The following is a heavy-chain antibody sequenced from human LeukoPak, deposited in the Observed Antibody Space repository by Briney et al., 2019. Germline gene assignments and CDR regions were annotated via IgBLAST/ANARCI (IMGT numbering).Heavy chain of an antibody. D-gene: IGHD5-24*01. V-gene: IGHV3-23*01. Sequence: PGGTLRLSCAASGFTFSIYGMNWVRQSPGKGLEWVSGIGGSGDRTYYADSVKGRFSISRDNSKNTLYLQINSLRVEDTAVYYCAKDMRMASFEHWARGTQVTVSS. CDR2: IGGSGDRT. J-gene: IGHJ4*02. CDR1: GFTFSIYG. CDR3: AKDMRMASFEH.